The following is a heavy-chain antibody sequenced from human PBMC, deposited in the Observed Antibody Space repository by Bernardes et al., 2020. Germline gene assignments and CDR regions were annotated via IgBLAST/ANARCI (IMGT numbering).Heavy chain of an antibody. V-gene: IGHV3-66*01. D-gene: IGHD1-26*01. J-gene: IGHJ6*04. Sequence: GWSLRLSCAASGFTVSSNYMNWVRQAPGKGLEWVSVIYSGGSTYYADSVKGRFTISRDNSKNTLYLQMHSLRAEDTAVYYCARDQGAVGGTRFFYGMDVWGKGTTVTVSS. CDR2: IYSGGST. CDR3: ARDQGAVGGTRFFYGMDV. CDR1: GFTVSSNY.